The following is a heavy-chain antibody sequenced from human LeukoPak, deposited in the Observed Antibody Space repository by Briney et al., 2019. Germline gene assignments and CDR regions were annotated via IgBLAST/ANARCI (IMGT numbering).Heavy chain of an antibody. CDR2: ISSSSSYI. CDR1: GFTFSSYS. V-gene: IGHV3-21*01. CDR3: ARHNWNDDWYGMDV. D-gene: IGHD1-20*01. Sequence: GGSLRLSCAASGFTFSSYSMNWVRQAPGEGLEWVSSISSSSSYIYYADSVKGRFTISRDNAKNSLYLQMNSLRAEDTAVYYCARHNWNDDWYGMDVWGQGTTVTVSS. J-gene: IGHJ6*02.